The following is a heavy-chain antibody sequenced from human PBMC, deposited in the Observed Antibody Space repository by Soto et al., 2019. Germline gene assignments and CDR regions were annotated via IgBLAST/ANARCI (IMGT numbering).Heavy chain of an antibody. V-gene: IGHV4-30-2*01. Sequence: SETLSLTCAVSGGSISSGGYSWSWIRQPPGKGLEWIGYIYHSGSTYYNPSLKSRVTISVDRSKNQFSLKLSSVTAADTAVYYCASANDYGDFFDYWGQGTLVTVPQ. J-gene: IGHJ4*02. D-gene: IGHD4-17*01. CDR2: IYHSGST. CDR3: ASANDYGDFFDY. CDR1: GGSISSGGYS.